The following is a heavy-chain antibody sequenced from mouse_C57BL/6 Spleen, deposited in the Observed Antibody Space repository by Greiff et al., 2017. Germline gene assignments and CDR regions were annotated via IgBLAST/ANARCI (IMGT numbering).Heavy chain of an antibody. CDR3: ARSLYGYDGVYFDD. Sequence: VQLQESGPGLVQPSQSLSITCTVSGFSLTSYGVHWVRQSPGKGLEWLGVIWSGGSTDYNAAFISRLSISKDNSKSQVFFKMNSLQADDTAIYYCARSLYGYDGVYFDDWGQGTTLTVSS. J-gene: IGHJ2*01. CDR1: GFSLTSYG. V-gene: IGHV2-2*01. CDR2: IWSGGST. D-gene: IGHD2-2*01.